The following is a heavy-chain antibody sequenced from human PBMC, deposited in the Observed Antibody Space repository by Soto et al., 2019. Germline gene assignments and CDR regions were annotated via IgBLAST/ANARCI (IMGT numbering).Heavy chain of an antibody. CDR2: IIPIFGTA. D-gene: IGHD3-16*01. V-gene: IGHV1-69*13. J-gene: IGHJ6*02. CDR3: ARTRQAARVCDYVWGSYYGMDV. Sequence: SVKVSCKASGGTFSSYAISWVRQAPGQGLEWMGGIIPIFGTANYAQKFQGRVTITADESTSTAYMELSSLRSEDTAVYYCARTRQAARVCDYVWGSYYGMDVWGQGTTVTVSS. CDR1: GGTFSSYA.